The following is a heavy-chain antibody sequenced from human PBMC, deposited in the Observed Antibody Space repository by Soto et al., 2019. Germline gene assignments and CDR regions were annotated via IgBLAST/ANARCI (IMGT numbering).Heavy chain of an antibody. V-gene: IGHV3-23*01. D-gene: IGHD1-1*01. CDR3: AKDRSTTDSFPFDP. J-gene: IGHJ5*02. CDR1: GFTFSNYA. CDR2: ISGSGGTT. Sequence: GGSLRLSCAASGFTFSNYAMSWVRQAPGKGLEWVSAISGSGGTTYYADSVKGRFTISRDNSKNTLYLQMNSLRAEDTSVYYCAKDRSTTDSFPFDPWGQGTLVTSPQ.